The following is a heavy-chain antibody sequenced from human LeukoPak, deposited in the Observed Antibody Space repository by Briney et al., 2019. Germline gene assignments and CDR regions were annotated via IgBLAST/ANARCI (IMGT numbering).Heavy chain of an antibody. CDR2: IWSDGSNK. CDR3: AGLFDTSRHDY. Sequence: PGGSLRLSCAASGFTFSSFGMHWVRQAPGKGLEWVAVIWSDGSNKYYADSVKGRFTISRGNSKNTLYLQMNSLRAEDTAVYYCAGLFDTSRHDYWGQGTLVTVSS. D-gene: IGHD3-9*01. J-gene: IGHJ4*02. V-gene: IGHV3-33*01. CDR1: GFTFSSFG.